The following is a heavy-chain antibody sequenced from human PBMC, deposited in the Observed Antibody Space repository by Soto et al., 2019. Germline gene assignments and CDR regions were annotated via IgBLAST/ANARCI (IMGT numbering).Heavy chain of an antibody. CDR1: GFTFSSYA. V-gene: IGHV3-23*01. CDR3: ASDSSRGYYYYGMDV. CDR2: ISGSGGST. Sequence: PGGSLRLSCAASGFTFSSYAMSWVRQAPGKGLEWVSAISGSGGSTYYADSVKGRFTISRDNSKNTLYLQMNSLRAEDTAVYYCASDSSRGYYYYGMDVWGQGTTVTLSS. D-gene: IGHD6-13*01. J-gene: IGHJ6*02.